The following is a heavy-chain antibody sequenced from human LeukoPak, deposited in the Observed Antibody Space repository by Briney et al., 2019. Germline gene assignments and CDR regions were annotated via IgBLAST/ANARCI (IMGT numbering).Heavy chain of an antibody. V-gene: IGHV3-48*03. CDR3: ARRGIQLWPHDDY. Sequence: GGSLRLSCTVSGFTFSGYEMNWVRQAPGKGLEWVSYISSSGSTIFYADSVKGRFTISRDNAKNSLYLQMNSLRAEDTAVYYCARRGIQLWPHDDYWGQGALVTVSS. D-gene: IGHD5-18*01. CDR2: ISSSGSTI. CDR1: GFTFSGYE. J-gene: IGHJ4*02.